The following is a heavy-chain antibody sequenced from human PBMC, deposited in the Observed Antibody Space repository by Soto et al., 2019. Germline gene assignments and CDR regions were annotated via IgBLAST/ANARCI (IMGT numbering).Heavy chain of an antibody. CDR2: INPNSGGT. Sequence: ASVKVSCQASGYTFTGYYIHWVRQAPGQRFEWMGWINPNSGGTNYAQKFQGWVTMTRDTSISTAYMELSRLRSDDTAVYYCARDRRYCSGGSCYRIDYWGQGTLVTVSS. CDR1: GYTFTGYY. V-gene: IGHV1-2*04. D-gene: IGHD2-15*01. J-gene: IGHJ4*02. CDR3: ARDRRYCSGGSCYRIDY.